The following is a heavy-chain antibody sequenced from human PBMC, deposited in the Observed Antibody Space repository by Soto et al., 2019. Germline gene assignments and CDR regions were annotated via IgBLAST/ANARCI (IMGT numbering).Heavy chain of an antibody. Sequence: RGSLRLSCAASGFTFRSYWMHWVRQAPGKGLVWVSRINSDGSSTNYADSVKGRFTISRDNAKNTLYLQMNSLRAEDTAVYYCALKHSSSWAYYYYYMDVWGKGTTVTVSS. D-gene: IGHD6-13*01. CDR2: INSDGSST. CDR3: ALKHSSSWAYYYYYMDV. CDR1: GFTFRSYW. V-gene: IGHV3-74*01. J-gene: IGHJ6*03.